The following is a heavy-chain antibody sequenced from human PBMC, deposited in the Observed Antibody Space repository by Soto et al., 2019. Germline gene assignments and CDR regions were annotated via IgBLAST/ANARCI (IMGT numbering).Heavy chain of an antibody. Sequence: GASVKVSCKASGGTFSSYAISWVRQAPGQGLEWMGGIIPIFGTANYAQKFQGRVTITADESTSTAYMELSSLRSEDTAVYYCARSQGSSTSLEIYYYYYYGMDVWAKGPRSPSP. V-gene: IGHV1-69*13. CDR2: IIPIFGTA. CDR1: GGTFSSYA. J-gene: IGHJ6*02. CDR3: ARSQGSSTSLEIYYYYYYGMDV. D-gene: IGHD2-2*01.